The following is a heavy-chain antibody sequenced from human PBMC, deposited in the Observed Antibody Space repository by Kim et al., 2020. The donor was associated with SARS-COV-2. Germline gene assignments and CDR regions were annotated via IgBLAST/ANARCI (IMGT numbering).Heavy chain of an antibody. Sequence: GGSLRLSCAASGFTFDDYAMHWVRQAPGKGLEWVSGISWNSGSIGYADSVKGRFTISRDNAKNSLYLQMNSLRAEDTALYYCAKAHDFWSPYGMDVWGQGTTVTVSS. D-gene: IGHD3-3*01. CDR1: GFTFDDYA. CDR3: AKAHDFWSPYGMDV. J-gene: IGHJ6*02. CDR2: ISWNSGSI. V-gene: IGHV3-9*01.